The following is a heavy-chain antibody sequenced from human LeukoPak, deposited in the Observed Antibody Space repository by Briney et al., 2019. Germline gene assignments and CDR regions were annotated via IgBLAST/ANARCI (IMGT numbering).Heavy chain of an antibody. CDR2: IRSKSNSYAT. D-gene: IGHD3-22*01. CDR3: TRPSDSSDYYGLDY. J-gene: IGHJ4*02. Sequence: GGSLRLSCAASGFTFSGSAIHWVRQASGKGLEWVGRIRSKSNSYATGYAASVKGRFTISRDESKNTAFLQMNSLKTEDTAVYYCTRPSDSSDYYGLDYWGQGTLVTAPS. CDR1: GFTFSGSA. V-gene: IGHV3-73*01.